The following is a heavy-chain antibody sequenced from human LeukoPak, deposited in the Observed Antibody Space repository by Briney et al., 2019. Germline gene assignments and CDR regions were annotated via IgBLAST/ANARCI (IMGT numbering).Heavy chain of an antibody. V-gene: IGHV3-30*18. CDR1: GFTFSSYG. Sequence: GGSLRPSCAASGFTFSSYGMHWVRQAPGKGLEWVAVISYDGSNKYYADSVKGRFTISRDNSKNTLYLQMNSLRAEDTAVYYCAKYGSSWGFDYWGQGTLVTVSS. CDR3: AKYGSSWGFDY. D-gene: IGHD6-6*01. J-gene: IGHJ4*02. CDR2: ISYDGSNK.